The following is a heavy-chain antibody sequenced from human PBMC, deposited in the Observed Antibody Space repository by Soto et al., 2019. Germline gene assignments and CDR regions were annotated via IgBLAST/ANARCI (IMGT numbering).Heavy chain of an antibody. D-gene: IGHD5-12*01. CDR1: GFTFSSYA. V-gene: IGHV3-23*01. J-gene: IGHJ4*02. Sequence: EVQLLESGGGLVQPGGSLRLSCAASGFTFSSYAMSWVRQAPGKGLDWVSAISGSGGSTYYADSVKGRFTISRDNSKNTLYLQMNSLRAEDTAVYYCAKSDGAIVATSDDYWGQGTLVTVSS. CDR2: ISGSGGST. CDR3: AKSDGAIVATSDDY.